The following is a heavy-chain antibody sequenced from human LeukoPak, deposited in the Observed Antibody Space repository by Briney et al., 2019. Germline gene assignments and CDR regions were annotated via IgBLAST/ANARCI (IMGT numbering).Heavy chain of an antibody. D-gene: IGHD2-21*02. J-gene: IGHJ4*02. CDR2: ISYSGST. CDR3: ARQDGVVTAIPLIFFDY. Sequence: GSLRLSCAASGFTVGSNYMSWVRQAPGKGLEWIGSISYSGSTYYNPSLKSRVTISVDTSKNQFSLKLTSVTAADTAVYYCARQDGVVTAIPLIFFDYWGQGTLVTVSS. CDR1: GFTVGSNY. V-gene: IGHV4-39*01.